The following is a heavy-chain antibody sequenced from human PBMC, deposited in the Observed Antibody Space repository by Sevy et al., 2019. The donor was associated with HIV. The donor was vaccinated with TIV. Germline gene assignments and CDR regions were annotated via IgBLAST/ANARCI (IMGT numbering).Heavy chain of an antibody. J-gene: IGHJ4*02. Sequence: GGSLRLSCAASGFTFSNFWMSWVRQAPGMGLEFVANIKQDGSENFYADSVKGRFTISRDNAKNSLFLQMNNLRVEETAVYYGARDHPSTAPFDYWGQGTLVTVSS. CDR1: GFTFSNFW. V-gene: IGHV3-7*03. CDR3: ARDHPSTAPFDY. CDR2: IKQDGSEN. D-gene: IGHD2-21*02.